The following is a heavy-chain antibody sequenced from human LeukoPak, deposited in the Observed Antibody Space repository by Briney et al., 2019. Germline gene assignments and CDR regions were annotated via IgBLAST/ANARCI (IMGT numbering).Heavy chain of an antibody. D-gene: IGHD4-17*01. CDR2: VYYSGST. Sequence: PSETLSLTCTVSGGSISSSGYYWGWIRQPPGKGLEWIRNVYYSGSTYYNPSLKSRVTISVDTSKNQFSLKLSSVTAADTAVYYCARHDYGAKWFDPWGQGTLVTVSS. CDR3: ARHDYGAKWFDP. V-gene: IGHV4-39*01. CDR1: GGSISSSGYY. J-gene: IGHJ5*02.